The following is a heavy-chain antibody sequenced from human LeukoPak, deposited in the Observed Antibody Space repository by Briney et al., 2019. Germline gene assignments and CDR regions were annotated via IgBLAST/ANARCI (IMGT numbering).Heavy chain of an antibody. J-gene: IGHJ4*02. Sequence: PGGSLRLSCAASGFTFSNYAMSWVRQAPGKGLEWVSAIGTAGDTYYPGSVKGRFTISRENAKNSLYLQMNSLRAEDTAVYYCARVATYYDFWSLGYWGQGTLVTVSS. D-gene: IGHD3-3*01. CDR1: GFTFSNYA. CDR3: ARVATYYDFWSLGY. V-gene: IGHV3-13*01. CDR2: IGTAGDT.